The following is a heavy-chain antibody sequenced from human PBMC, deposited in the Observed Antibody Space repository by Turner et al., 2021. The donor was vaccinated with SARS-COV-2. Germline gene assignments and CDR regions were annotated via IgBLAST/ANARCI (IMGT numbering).Heavy chain of an antibody. D-gene: IGHD3-3*01. CDR1: GFNFSNAW. J-gene: IGHJ6*02. V-gene: IGHV3-15*01. Sequence: EVQLVESGGGLVKPGGSLRLSCAASGFNFSNAWMSWVRQATGKGLEWVGRIKSKTEGGTTDYAEPVKGRFTISRDDSKNTVYLQMNSLKTEDTAVYYCTTDIGPITIFGVATRYGMDVWGQGTTVTVSS. CDR3: TTDIGPITIFGVATRYGMDV. CDR2: IKSKTEGGTT.